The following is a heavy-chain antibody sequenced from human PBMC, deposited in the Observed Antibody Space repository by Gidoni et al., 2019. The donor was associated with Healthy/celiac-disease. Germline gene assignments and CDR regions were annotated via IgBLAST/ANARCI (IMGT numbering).Heavy chain of an antibody. J-gene: IGHJ4*02. Sequence: QVQLQQWGAGLLKPSETLSLTCAVYGGSFSGYYWSWIRQPPGKGLEWIGEINHSGSTNYNPSLKSRVTISVDTSKNQFSLKLSSVTAADTAVYYCARVRWYYDSSGYYYLFDYWGQGTLVTVSS. CDR2: INHSGST. CDR1: GGSFSGYY. D-gene: IGHD3-22*01. CDR3: ARVRWYYDSSGYYYLFDY. V-gene: IGHV4-34*01.